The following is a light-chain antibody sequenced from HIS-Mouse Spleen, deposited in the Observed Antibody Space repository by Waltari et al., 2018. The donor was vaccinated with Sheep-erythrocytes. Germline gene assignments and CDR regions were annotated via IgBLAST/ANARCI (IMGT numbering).Light chain of an antibody. CDR3: AAWDDSLNGYV. Sequence: QSVLTQPPSASGTPGQRVTITCSGSNSTIGSNTVNWYQQLPGTAPKLLIYSNNQRPSGVPDRFSGSKSGTSASLAISGLQSEDEADYYCAAWDDSLNGYVFGTGTKVTVL. CDR1: NSTIGSNT. J-gene: IGLJ1*01. CDR2: SNN. V-gene: IGLV1-44*01.